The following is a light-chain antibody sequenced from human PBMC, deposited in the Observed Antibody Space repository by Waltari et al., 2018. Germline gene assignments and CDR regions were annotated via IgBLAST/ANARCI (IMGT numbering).Light chain of an antibody. CDR1: QGISNF. J-gene: IGKJ4*01. CDR2: AAS. Sequence: DIQMTQSPSSLSASVGDRVTITCRASQGISNFLAWYQQKPGKVPKLLIYAASTLQSGVPSRFSGNESWTDFTLTISGLRPEDVATYYCQKYNSAPFTFGGGTKVEIK. V-gene: IGKV1-27*01. CDR3: QKYNSAPFT.